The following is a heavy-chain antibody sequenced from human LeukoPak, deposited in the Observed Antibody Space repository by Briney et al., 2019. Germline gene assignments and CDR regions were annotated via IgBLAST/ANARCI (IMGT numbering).Heavy chain of an antibody. V-gene: IGHV3-30-3*01. CDR1: GFTFSSYA. CDR2: ISYDGSNK. CDR3: AKDLSIAVAVTTNPDY. J-gene: IGHJ4*02. D-gene: IGHD6-19*01. Sequence: GGSLRLSCAASGFTFSSYAMHWVRQAPGKGLEWVAVISYDGSNKYYADSVKGRFTISRDNSKNTLYLQMNSLRAEDTAVYYCAKDLSIAVAVTTNPDYWGQGTLVTVSS.